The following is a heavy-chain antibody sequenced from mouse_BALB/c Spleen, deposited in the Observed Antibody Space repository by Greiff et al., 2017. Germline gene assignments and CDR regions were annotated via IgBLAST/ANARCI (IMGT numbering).Heavy chain of an antibody. CDR3: ARGNYYGSSHLYFDY. Sequence: EVKLMESGGGLVQPGGSRKLSCAASGFTFSSFGMHWVRQAPEKGLEWVAYISSGSSTIYYADTVKGRFTISRDNPKNTLFLQMTSLRSEDTAMYYCARGNYYGSSHLYFDYWGQGTTLTVSS. D-gene: IGHD1-1*01. V-gene: IGHV5-17*02. CDR2: ISSGSSTI. J-gene: IGHJ2*01. CDR1: GFTFSSFG.